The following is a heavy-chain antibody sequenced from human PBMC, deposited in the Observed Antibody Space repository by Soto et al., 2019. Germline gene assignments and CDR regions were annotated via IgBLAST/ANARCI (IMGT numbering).Heavy chain of an antibody. CDR3: ARGRMITPRGGRYTGMDV. V-gene: IGHV3-30-3*01. D-gene: IGHD2-15*01. J-gene: IGHJ6*02. CDR2: ISYDGSNT. CDR1: GFTFSSYE. Sequence: QVQLVESGGGVVQPGRSLRLSCASSGFTFSSYEMHWVRQAPGKGLEWVAVISYDGSNTYYADSVKGRFTISRDNSRNTRYLQMNSLRPEDTAVYSCARGRMITPRGGRYTGMDVWGQGTTVTVSS.